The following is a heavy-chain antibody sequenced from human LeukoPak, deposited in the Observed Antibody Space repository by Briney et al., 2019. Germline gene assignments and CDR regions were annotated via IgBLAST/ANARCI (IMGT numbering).Heavy chain of an antibody. D-gene: IGHD2-15*01. Sequence: GGSLRLSCAASGFTISSSYMSWVRQAPGKGLEWVSLIYSAGSTYYADSVKGRFTISRDNSKNTLYLQMNSLRAEDTAVYYCARKTPRFGDYDYWGQGTLVTVSS. V-gene: IGHV3-66*01. CDR1: GFTISSSY. CDR3: ARKTPRFGDYDY. J-gene: IGHJ4*02. CDR2: IYSAGST.